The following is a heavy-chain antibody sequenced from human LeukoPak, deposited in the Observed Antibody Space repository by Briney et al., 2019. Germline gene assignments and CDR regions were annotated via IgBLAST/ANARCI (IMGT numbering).Heavy chain of an antibody. CDR3: GRDQEKGNYYFDY. CDR1: GGSISSSSYY. Sequence: KPSETLSLTCTVSGGSISSSSYYWGWIRQPPGKGLEWIGSIYYSGSTYYNPSLKSRVTISVDTSNNQFSLKLSSVTAADTAVYYCGRDQEKGNYYFDYWGQGTLVTVSS. J-gene: IGHJ4*02. D-gene: IGHD1-7*01. CDR2: IYYSGST. V-gene: IGHV4-39*07.